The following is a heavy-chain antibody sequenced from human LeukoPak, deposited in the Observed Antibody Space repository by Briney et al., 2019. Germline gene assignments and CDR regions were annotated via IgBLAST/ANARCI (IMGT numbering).Heavy chain of an antibody. CDR1: GFTFSSYA. CDR2: ISGSGGST. CDR3: AKANYYDSSGYY. D-gene: IGHD3-22*01. J-gene: IGHJ4*02. Sequence: GGSLRLSCAASGFTFSSYAMSWVRQAPGKGLEWVSSISGSGGSTHYADSVKGRFTVSRDNSKNTLYLQMNSLRAEDTAVYYCAKANYYDSSGYYWGQGTLVTVSS. V-gene: IGHV3-23*01.